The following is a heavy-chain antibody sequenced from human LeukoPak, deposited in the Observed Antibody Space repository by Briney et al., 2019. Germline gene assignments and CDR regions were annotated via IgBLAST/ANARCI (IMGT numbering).Heavy chain of an antibody. Sequence: QPGGSLRLSCAASGFTFSSYAMSWVRQAPGKGLEWVSAISGSGGSTYYADSVKGRFTISRDNSKNTLYLQTNSLRAEDTAVYYCAKDGVEYCGGDCPFDYWGQGTLVTVSS. CDR3: AKDGVEYCGGDCPFDY. J-gene: IGHJ4*02. D-gene: IGHD2-21*02. CDR1: GFTFSSYA. V-gene: IGHV3-23*01. CDR2: ISGSGGST.